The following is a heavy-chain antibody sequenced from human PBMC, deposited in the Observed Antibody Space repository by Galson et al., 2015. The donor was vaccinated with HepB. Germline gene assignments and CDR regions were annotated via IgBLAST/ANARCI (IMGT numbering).Heavy chain of an antibody. J-gene: IGHJ4*02. CDR3: ARGRRGYCGGDCFPDY. CDR2: IWYDGSNK. Sequence: SLRLSCAASGFTFSSYGMHWVRQAPGKGLEWVAVIWYDGSNKYYADSVKGRFTISRDNSKNTLYLQMNSLRAEDTAVYYCARGRRGYCGGDCFPDYWGQGTLVTVSS. CDR1: GFTFSSYG. V-gene: IGHV3-33*08. D-gene: IGHD2-21*02.